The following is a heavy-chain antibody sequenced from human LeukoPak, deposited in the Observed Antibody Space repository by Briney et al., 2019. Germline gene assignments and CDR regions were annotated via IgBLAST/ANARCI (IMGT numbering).Heavy chain of an antibody. CDR3: ARANLGAMEYYFDY. CDR1: GFTVSSNY. V-gene: IGHV3-53*01. D-gene: IGHD3-3*01. CDR2: IYSGGST. J-gene: IGHJ4*02. Sequence: PGGSLRLSCAASGFTVSSNYMSWVRQAPGKGLGWVSVIYSGGSTYYADSVKGRFTISRDNSKNTLYLQMNSLRAEDTAVYYCARANLGAMEYYFDYWGQGTLVTVSS.